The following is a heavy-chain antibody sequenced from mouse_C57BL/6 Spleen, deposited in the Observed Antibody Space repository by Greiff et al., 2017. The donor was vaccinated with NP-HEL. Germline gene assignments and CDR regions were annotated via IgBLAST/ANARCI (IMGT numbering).Heavy chain of an antibody. J-gene: IGHJ4*01. Sequence: QVQLQQPGAELVRPGSSVKLSCKASGYTFTSYWMDWVKQRPGQGLEWIGNIYPSDSETHYNQKFKDKATLTVDKSSSTAYMQLSSLTSEDSAVYYCARSGYYGYDGYAMDYWGQGTSVTVSS. CDR2: IYPSDSET. V-gene: IGHV1-61*01. CDR3: ARSGYYGYDGYAMDY. CDR1: GYTFTSYW. D-gene: IGHD2-2*01.